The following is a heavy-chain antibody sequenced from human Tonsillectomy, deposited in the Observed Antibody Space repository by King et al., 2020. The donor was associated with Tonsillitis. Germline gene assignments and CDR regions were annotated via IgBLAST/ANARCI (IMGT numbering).Heavy chain of an antibody. CDR3: PKDMSQGSGSYKVDY. V-gene: IGHV3-23*04. CDR1: GFTFSNYA. J-gene: IGHJ4*02. Sequence: VQLVESGGGLVQPGGSLRLSCAASGFTFSNYAMNWVRQAPGKGLEWVSSVSGSGGTTYYADSVKVRFPISRYNSKNTLLLQMNSLRAEDTAVYYCPKDMSQGSGSYKVDYWGQGTLVTVSS. D-gene: IGHD3-10*01. CDR2: VSGSGGTT.